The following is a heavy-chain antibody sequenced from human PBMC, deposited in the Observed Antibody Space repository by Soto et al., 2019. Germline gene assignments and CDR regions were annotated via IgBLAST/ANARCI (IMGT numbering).Heavy chain of an antibody. CDR3: ARHRAYRDYARIYLDY. CDR1: GGSLSGGVVY. D-gene: IGHD4-17*01. CDR2: IYYSGST. Sequence: SETMSLTCTVSGGSLSGGVVYWRWHRQPPGKGLEWIGYIYYSGSTYYNPSLKSRVTISVDTSKNQFSLKLNSVTAADTAVYYCARHRAYRDYARIYLDYWGQGTLVTVSS. J-gene: IGHJ4*02. V-gene: IGHV4-39*01.